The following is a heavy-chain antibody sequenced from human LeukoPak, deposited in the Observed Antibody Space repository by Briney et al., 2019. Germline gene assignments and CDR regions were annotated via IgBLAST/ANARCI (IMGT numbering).Heavy chain of an antibody. J-gene: IGHJ4*02. Sequence: SENLSLTCAVYGGSFSGYYWSWIRQPPGKGLEWIGEINHSGSTNYNPSLKSRVTISVDTSKNQFSLKLSSVTAADTAVYYCARGDDDYGDYYWGQGTLVTVSS. D-gene: IGHD4-17*01. CDR2: INHSGST. CDR3: ARGDDDYGDYY. CDR1: GGSFSGYY. V-gene: IGHV4-34*01.